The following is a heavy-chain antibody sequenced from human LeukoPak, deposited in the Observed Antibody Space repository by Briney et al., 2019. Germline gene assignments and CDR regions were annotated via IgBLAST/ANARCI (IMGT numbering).Heavy chain of an antibody. CDR3: ARDHYHKIHSVMVTAPDY. D-gene: IGHD2-21*02. J-gene: IGHJ4*02. CDR1: GGSISSYY. CDR2: IYYSGST. V-gene: IGHV4-59*01. Sequence: SETLSLTCTVSGGSISSYYWSWIRQPPGKGLEWIGYIYYSGSTNYNPSLKSRVTISVDTSKNQFSLKLSSVTAEDTAVYYCARDHYHKIHSVMVTAPDYWGQGTLVIVSS.